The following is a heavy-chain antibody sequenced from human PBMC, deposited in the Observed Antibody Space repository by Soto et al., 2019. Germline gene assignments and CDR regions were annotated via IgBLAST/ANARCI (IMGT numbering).Heavy chain of an antibody. Sequence: GGSLRLTCAASGFTFSSYGMHWVRQAPGKGLEWVAVIWYDGSNKYYADSLKDRFTISRDNSKKTLYLQVNSLRAEDTAVYFCARDDYDSSGYYYVDYWGQGTLVTVSS. CDR3: ARDDYDSSGYYYVDY. CDR2: IWYDGSNK. J-gene: IGHJ4*02. V-gene: IGHV3-33*01. CDR1: GFTFSSYG. D-gene: IGHD3-22*01.